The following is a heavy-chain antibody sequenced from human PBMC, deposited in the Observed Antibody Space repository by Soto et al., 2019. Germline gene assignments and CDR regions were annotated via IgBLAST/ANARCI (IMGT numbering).Heavy chain of an antibody. V-gene: IGHV5-10-1*01. Sequence: VESLKISCKGSGYNFTRYCISWVRQMPEKGLEWMERIDPSDSYTNYSPSIQGHVTISADKSISTAYLQWSSLKASDTAMYYFARAGIGMDVWGQGTTVTVSS. J-gene: IGHJ6*02. CDR2: IDPSDSYT. D-gene: IGHD6-13*01. CDR3: ARAGIGMDV. CDR1: GYNFTRYC.